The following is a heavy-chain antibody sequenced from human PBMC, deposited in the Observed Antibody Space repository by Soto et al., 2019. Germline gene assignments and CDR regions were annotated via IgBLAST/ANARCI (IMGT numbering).Heavy chain of an antibody. D-gene: IGHD3-22*01. Sequence: QVELVQSGAEVKKPGSSVKVSCQASEDTFRNYAISWVRQAPGQGLEWMGGIIPIFGTANYAQKFQGRVTNTPGTIGNTVVLELSSLRSEDTAVYYCASTKYDSSAYYYWYLGLWGRGTLVTVSS. V-gene: IGHV1-69*06. CDR3: ASTKYDSSAYYYWYLGL. CDR1: EDTFRNYA. CDR2: IIPIFGTA. J-gene: IGHJ2*01.